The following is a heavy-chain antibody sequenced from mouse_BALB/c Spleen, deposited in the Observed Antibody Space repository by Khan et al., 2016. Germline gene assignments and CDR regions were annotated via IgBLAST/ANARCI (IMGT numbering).Heavy chain of an antibody. D-gene: IGHD2-4*01. CDR2: INPASSTI. CDR1: GFDFSRYW. V-gene: IGHV4-1*02. Sequence: EVKLLESGGGLVQPGGSLKLSCAASGFDFSRYWMSWVRQAPGKGLEWIGEINPASSTINYTPSLKDKFIISRDNAKHTLYLQMSRVRSEDTALYYCARPDDYGPFAYWGQGTLVTVSA. CDR3: ARPDDYGPFAY. J-gene: IGHJ3*01.